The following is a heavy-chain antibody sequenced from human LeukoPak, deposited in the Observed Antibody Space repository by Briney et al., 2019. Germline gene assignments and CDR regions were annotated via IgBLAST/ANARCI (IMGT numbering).Heavy chain of an antibody. J-gene: IGHJ6*03. CDR2: INPNSGGT. CDR3: ASRQYTPSYMDV. CDR1: GYTFTGYY. Sequence: ASVKVSCKASGYTFTGYYMHWVRQAPGQGLEWMGWINPNSGGTNYAQKFQGWVTMTRDTSISTAYMELSSLRSEDTAVYYCASRQYTPSYMDVWGKGTTVTVSS. V-gene: IGHV1-2*04. D-gene: IGHD2-15*01.